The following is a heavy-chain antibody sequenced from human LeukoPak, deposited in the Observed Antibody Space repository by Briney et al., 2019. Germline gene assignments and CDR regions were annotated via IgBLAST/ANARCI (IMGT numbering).Heavy chain of an antibody. V-gene: IGHV3-33*01. Sequence: GGSLRLSCAASGFTFSSYGMHWVRQAPGKGLEWVAAIWYDGSNKYYADSVKGRFTISRDNSKNTLYLQMNSLRAEDTAVYYCARGRDRSFYFDYWGQGTLVTVSS. CDR2: IWYDGSNK. D-gene: IGHD5-24*01. CDR3: ARGRDRSFYFDY. J-gene: IGHJ4*02. CDR1: GFTFSSYG.